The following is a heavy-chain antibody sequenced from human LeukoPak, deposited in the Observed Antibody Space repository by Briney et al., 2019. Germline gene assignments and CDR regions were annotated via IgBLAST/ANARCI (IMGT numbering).Heavy chain of an antibody. Sequence: GGSLRLSCAASRFTVSSNYMSWVRRAPGKGLEWVSVIYSGGSTYYADSVRGRFTISRDNSKNTLYLQMNSLRAEDTAVYYCATGSSPYYYYYGMDVWGQGTTVTVSS. J-gene: IGHJ6*02. CDR2: IYSGGST. CDR1: RFTVSSNY. V-gene: IGHV3-66*02. D-gene: IGHD6-13*01. CDR3: ATGSSPYYYYYGMDV.